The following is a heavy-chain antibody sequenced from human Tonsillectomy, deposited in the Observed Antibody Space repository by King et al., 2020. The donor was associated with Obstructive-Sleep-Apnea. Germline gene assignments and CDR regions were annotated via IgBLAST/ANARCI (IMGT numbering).Heavy chain of an antibody. Sequence: VQLVESGGGLVQPGRSLRLSCAASGFTFDDHAMHWVRQAPGKGLEWVSGISWNSGSINYADSVKGRFTISRDNAKNSLYLQMNSLRAEDTALYYCAKDIAAAVHYGMDVWGQGTTVTVSS. J-gene: IGHJ6*02. D-gene: IGHD6-13*01. CDR1: GFTFDDHA. V-gene: IGHV3-9*01. CDR2: ISWNSGSI. CDR3: AKDIAAAVHYGMDV.